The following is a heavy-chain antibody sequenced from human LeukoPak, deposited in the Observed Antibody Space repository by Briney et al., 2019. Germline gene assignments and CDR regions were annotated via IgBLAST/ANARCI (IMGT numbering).Heavy chain of an antibody. V-gene: IGHV3-21*01. CDR3: ARDPTPGDPPHY. J-gene: IGHJ4*02. Sequence: GSLRLSCAASGFTFSSYSMNWVRQAPGKGLEWVSSISSSSSYIYYADSVKGRFTISRDNAKNSLYLQMNSLRAEDTAVYYCARDPTPGDPPHYWGQGTLVTVSS. CDR2: ISSSSSYI. CDR1: GFTFSSYS. D-gene: IGHD4-17*01.